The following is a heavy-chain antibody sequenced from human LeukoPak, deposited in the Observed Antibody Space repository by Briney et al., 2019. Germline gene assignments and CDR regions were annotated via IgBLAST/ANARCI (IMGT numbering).Heavy chain of an antibody. V-gene: IGHV3-23*01. CDR2: ISGSGGST. CDR3: ANRSDGYNNFDY. J-gene: IGHJ4*02. Sequence: GGSLRLSCAASGFTFSSYAMSWVRQAPGKGLEWVSAISGSGGSTYYADSVKGRFTISRDNSKNTLYLQMNSLRAEDTAVYYYANRSDGYNNFDYWGQGTLVTVSS. CDR1: GFTFSSYA. D-gene: IGHD5-24*01.